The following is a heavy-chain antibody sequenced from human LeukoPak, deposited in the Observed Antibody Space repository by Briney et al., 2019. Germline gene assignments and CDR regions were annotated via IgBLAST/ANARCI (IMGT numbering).Heavy chain of an antibody. V-gene: IGHV3-23*01. CDR3: AKDPTMIVVVIPDY. D-gene: IGHD3-22*01. CDR2: ISGSGGST. CDR1: GFTFSSYA. J-gene: IGHJ4*02. Sequence: GGSLRLSCAASGFTFSSYAMSWVRQDPGKGLEWVSAISGSGGSTYYADSVKGRFTISRDNSKNTLYLQMNSLRAEDTAVYYCAKDPTMIVVVIPDYWGQGTLVTVSS.